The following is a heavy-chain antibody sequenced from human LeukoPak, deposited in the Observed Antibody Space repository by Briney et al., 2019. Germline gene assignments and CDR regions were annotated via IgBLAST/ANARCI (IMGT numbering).Heavy chain of an antibody. J-gene: IGHJ3*02. V-gene: IGHV3-11*01. Sequence: GGSLRLSCAASGFTFSDDYMSWIRQAPGKGLEWVSYITSSGSTIYYADSMKGRFTISRDNAKHSLFLQLDSLRAEDTAVYYCARIGRPAAFDIWGQGTLVIVSS. CDR1: GFTFSDDY. D-gene: IGHD6-6*01. CDR3: ARIGRPAAFDI. CDR2: ITSSGSTI.